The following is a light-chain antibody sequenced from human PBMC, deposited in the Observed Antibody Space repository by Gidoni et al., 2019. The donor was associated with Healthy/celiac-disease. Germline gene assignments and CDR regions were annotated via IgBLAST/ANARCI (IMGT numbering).Light chain of an antibody. CDR1: QGISSY. J-gene: IGKJ4*01. CDR2: SQS. V-gene: IGKV1-9*01. Sequence: IQLTQSPSFLSASVGDRVTITCLASQGISSYLAWYQQKPGKAPKLLIYSQSTLQSGVPSRFSGSGSGTDFTLTLRSPHPYDFATYYCQQLNSSPLPFGGXTQVEIK. CDR3: QQLNSSPLP.